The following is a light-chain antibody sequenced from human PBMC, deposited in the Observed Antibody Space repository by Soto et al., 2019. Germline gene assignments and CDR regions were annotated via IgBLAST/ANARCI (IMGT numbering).Light chain of an antibody. J-gene: IGKJ1*01. V-gene: IGKV1-39*01. CDR3: QQSYSRPRT. Sequence: IRMTQSPSSLSASVGDRVNITCRASQGIRSYLNWYQQKPGKAPNLLIYTASSLESGVPSRFSGSGSGTDFTLTIASLQPEDFATYFCQQSYSRPRTFGQGTKVDIK. CDR1: QGIRSY. CDR2: TAS.